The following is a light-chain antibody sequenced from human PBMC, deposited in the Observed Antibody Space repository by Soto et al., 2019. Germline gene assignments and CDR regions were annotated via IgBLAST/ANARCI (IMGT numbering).Light chain of an antibody. CDR2: EAS. CDR1: QGISSF. J-gene: IGKJ4*01. V-gene: IGKV1-9*01. CDR3: QQLNSYPLT. Sequence: DIHLTQSPSFLSASVGDRVTITCRASQGISSFLAWYQQKPGKAPKFLIYEASTLQSGVPSRFSGSGSGTEFTLTINSLQPEDFATYYRQQLNSYPLTFGGGTKVEIK.